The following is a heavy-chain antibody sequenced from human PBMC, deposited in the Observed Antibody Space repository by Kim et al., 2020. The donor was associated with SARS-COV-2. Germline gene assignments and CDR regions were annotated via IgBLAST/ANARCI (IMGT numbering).Heavy chain of an antibody. Sequence: NYNPPLKSRVTISVDTSKNQFSLKLSSVTAADTAVYYCARSIVEYYGMDVWGQGTTVTVSS. V-gene: IGHV4-59*01. J-gene: IGHJ6*02. CDR3: ARSIVEYYGMDV. D-gene: IGHD3-22*01.